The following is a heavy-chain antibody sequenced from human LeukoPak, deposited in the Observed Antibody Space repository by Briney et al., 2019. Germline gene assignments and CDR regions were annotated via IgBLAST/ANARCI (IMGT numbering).Heavy chain of an antibody. CDR2: INQDGSKE. CDR1: GFTFSNYW. Sequence: GGSLRLSCAASGFTFSNYWMNWVGQAAGKGLEGVAHINQDGSKEYYIDSVKARFTISRDNAKNSLSLQMNSLRAEDTAVYYCVRDGGVSGYDLLDYWGQGTLVTVSS. D-gene: IGHD5-12*01. CDR3: VRDGGVSGYDLLDY. V-gene: IGHV3-7*01. J-gene: IGHJ4*02.